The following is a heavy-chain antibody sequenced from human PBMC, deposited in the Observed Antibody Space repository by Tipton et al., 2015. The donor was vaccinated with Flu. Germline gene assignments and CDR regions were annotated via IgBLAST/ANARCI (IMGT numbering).Heavy chain of an antibody. CDR1: GGSISSGSYY. CDR3: AREPTGN. Sequence: TLSLTCTVSGGSISSGSYYWSWIRQPAGKGLEWIGRIYTSGTATYNPSLKSRVTISMDTSKNQVSLKLTSVTAADTAVYYCAREPTGNWGQGTLVTVSS. V-gene: IGHV4-61*02. CDR2: IYTSGTA. J-gene: IGHJ4*02.